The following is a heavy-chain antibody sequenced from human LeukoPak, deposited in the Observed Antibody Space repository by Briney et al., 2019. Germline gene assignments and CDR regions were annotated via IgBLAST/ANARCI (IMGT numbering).Heavy chain of an antibody. CDR3: ARKVRLGDPSDAFDI. CDR1: GFTVSRNY. V-gene: IGHV3-53*01. CDR2: IYGGGST. Sequence: PGGSLRLSCAASGFTVSRNYMSWVRQAPGKGLEWVSVIYGGGSTYYADSVKGRFTFSRDNSKNTLYLQMNSLRAEDTAVYYCARKVRLGDPSDAFDIWGQGTMVTVSS. J-gene: IGHJ3*02. D-gene: IGHD3-16*01.